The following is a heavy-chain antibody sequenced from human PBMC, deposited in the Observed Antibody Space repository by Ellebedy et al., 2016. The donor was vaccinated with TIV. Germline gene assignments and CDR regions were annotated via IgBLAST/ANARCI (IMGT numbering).Heavy chain of an antibody. CDR2: IYYSGST. V-gene: IGHV4-59*01. Sequence: SETLSLXCTVSGGSISSYYWSWIRQPPGKGLEWIGYIYYSGSTNYNPSLKSRVTISVDTSKNQFSLKLSSVTAADTAVYYCARDPGTYYYGSGSHYYDYWGQGTLVTVSS. D-gene: IGHD3-10*01. J-gene: IGHJ4*02. CDR1: GGSISSYY. CDR3: ARDPGTYYYGSGSHYYDY.